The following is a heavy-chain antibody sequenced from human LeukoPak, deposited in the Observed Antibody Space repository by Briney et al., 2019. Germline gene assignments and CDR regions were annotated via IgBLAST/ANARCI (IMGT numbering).Heavy chain of an antibody. J-gene: IGHJ5*02. V-gene: IGHV4-34*01. CDR2: INHSGST. D-gene: IGHD3-22*01. CDR1: GGSFSGYY. Sequence: SETLSLTCAVYGGSFSGYYWSWIRQPPGKGLEWIGEINHSGSTNYNPSLKSRVTISVDTSKNQFSLKLSSVTAADTAVYYCARFITMIVVATTWGQGTLVTVSS. CDR3: ARFITMIVVATT.